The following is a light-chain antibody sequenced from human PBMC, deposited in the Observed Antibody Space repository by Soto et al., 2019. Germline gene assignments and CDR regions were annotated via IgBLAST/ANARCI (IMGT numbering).Light chain of an antibody. J-gene: IGKJ1*01. V-gene: IGKV3-20*01. CDR3: QQYGSSPRT. CDR2: DAS. CDR1: QSLTTN. Sequence: EVVMARSPASLSVSPWARATLSCRATQSLTTNLAWYQQKPGQAPRLLIYDASSRATGIPDRFSGSGSGTDFTLTISRLEPEDFAVYYCQQYGSSPRTFGQGTKVDIK.